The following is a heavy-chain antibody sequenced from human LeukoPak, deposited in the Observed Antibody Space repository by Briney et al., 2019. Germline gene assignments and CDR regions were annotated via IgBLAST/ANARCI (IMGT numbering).Heavy chain of an antibody. CDR2: MNPKTGRT. D-gene: IGHD1-26*01. V-gene: IGHV1-8*01. J-gene: IGHJ4*02. CDR1: GNTFTTYD. Sequence: ASVKVSCKASGNTFTTYDFNWVRQAPGQGFEWMGWMNPKTGRTGFAQKFRGRFTMTRNISISTAYLEVTNLRFEDTALYYCVTGVPWDWGQGSLIIVSS. CDR3: VTGVPWD.